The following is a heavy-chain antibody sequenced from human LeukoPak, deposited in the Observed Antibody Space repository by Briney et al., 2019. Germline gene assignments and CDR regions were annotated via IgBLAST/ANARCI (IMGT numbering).Heavy chain of an antibody. D-gene: IGHD3-22*01. CDR1: GFTFSSYS. Sequence: PGGSLRLSCAASGFTFSSYSMNWVRQAPGKGLEWVSSISSSSSYIYYADSVKGRFTISRDNAKNSLYLQMNSLRAEDTAVYYCARVGFSSGYYFAFDIWGQGTMVTVSS. CDR2: ISSSSSYI. V-gene: IGHV3-21*01. J-gene: IGHJ3*02. CDR3: ARVGFSSGYYFAFDI.